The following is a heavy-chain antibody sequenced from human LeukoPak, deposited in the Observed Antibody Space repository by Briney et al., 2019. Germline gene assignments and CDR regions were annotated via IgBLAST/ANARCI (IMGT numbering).Heavy chain of an antibody. Sequence: ASVKLSCKASGYTFSIYGFSWVRQAPGQGLEWMAWISVYNGNTNYAQNFKGRVTMTTDTSTSTAHMELRSLRSDDTAVYYCARQGYSGHSQGAADYWGQGTLVTVSS. J-gene: IGHJ4*02. D-gene: IGHD4-23*01. CDR1: GYTFSIYG. CDR3: ARQGYSGHSQGAADY. V-gene: IGHV1-18*01. CDR2: ISVYNGNT.